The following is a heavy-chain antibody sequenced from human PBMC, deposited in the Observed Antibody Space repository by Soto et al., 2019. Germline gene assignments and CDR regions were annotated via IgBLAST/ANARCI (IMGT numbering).Heavy chain of an antibody. V-gene: IGHV1-18*04. CDR2: ISAYNGNT. D-gene: IGHD3-22*01. CDR3: ARDAAWAGDSSGYFASNAFDI. J-gene: IGHJ3*02. CDR1: GYTFTSYG. Sequence: ASVKVSCKXSGYTFTSYGISWVRQAPGQGLEWMGWISAYNGNTNYAQKLQGRVTMTTDTSTSTAYMELRSLRSDDTAVYYCARDAAWAGDSSGYFASNAFDIWGQGTMVTVSS.